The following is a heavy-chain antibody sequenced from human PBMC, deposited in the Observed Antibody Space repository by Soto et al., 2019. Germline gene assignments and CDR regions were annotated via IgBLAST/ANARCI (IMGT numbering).Heavy chain of an antibody. CDR2: ISAYNGNT. Sequence: ASVKVSCKASGYTFTSYGISWVRQAPGQGLEWMGWISAYNGNTNYAQKLQGRVTMTTDNSKNTLYLQMNSLRAEDTAVYYCARDRMVYAIGRSYGMDVWGQGTTVTVSS. J-gene: IGHJ6*02. D-gene: IGHD2-8*01. CDR1: GYTFTSYG. CDR3: ARDRMVYAIGRSYGMDV. V-gene: IGHV1-18*01.